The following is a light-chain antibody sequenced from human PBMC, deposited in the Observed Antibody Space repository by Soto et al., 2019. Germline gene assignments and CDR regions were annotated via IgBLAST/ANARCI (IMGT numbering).Light chain of an antibody. V-gene: IGKV1-5*03. CDR1: QSISSG. CDR2: QAS. J-gene: IGKJ1*01. CDR3: QQYNSYPCT. Sequence: DIQMTQSPSTLYASVEDRVTITCRASQSISSGLAWYQQKPGKAPNLLIYQASSLESGVPSRFSGSGSGTEFTLTIRSLQPDDFATDYCQQYNSYPCTVGQGTKVEIK.